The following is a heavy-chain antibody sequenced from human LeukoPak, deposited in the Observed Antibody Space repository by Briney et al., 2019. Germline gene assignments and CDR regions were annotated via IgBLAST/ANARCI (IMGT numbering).Heavy chain of an antibody. CDR2: FDPEGGNT. CDR1: GYTLTKLS. D-gene: IGHD6-6*01. V-gene: IGHV1-24*01. CDR3: ARGEFFRSSSDQDFDY. J-gene: IGHJ4*02. Sequence: ASVKVSCKVSGYTLTKLSMHWVRQAPGKGREWIGGFDPEGGNTSYAQKFQGRVTMTGDTSTDTAYMELSSLRSEDTAVYYCARGEFFRSSSDQDFDYWGQGTLVTVSS.